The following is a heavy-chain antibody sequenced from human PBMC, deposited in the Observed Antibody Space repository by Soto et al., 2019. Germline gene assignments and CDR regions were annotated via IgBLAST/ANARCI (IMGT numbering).Heavy chain of an antibody. V-gene: IGHV3-48*01. D-gene: IGHD6-19*01. Sequence: PGGSLRLSCTASGFIFSTYSMNWVRQAPGKGLEWVAYISSGSETIHYADSVKGRFTVSRDDAKNSMYLQMNSLRVDDTALYYCGGGVTGWEFYNWGPGTLVPVSS. J-gene: IGHJ4*02. CDR3: GGGVTGWEFYN. CDR2: ISSGSETI. CDR1: GFIFSTYS.